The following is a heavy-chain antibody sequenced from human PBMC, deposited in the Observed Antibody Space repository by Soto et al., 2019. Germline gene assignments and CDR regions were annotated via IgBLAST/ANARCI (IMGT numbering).Heavy chain of an antibody. Sequence: GASVKVSCKASGYTFTGYYMHWVRQAPGQGLEWMGWINPNSGGTNYAQKFQGWVTMTRDTSISTAYMELSRLRSDDTAVYYCARGRYYDLLTGSAPDWYFDLWGRGTLVTVSS. CDR3: ARGRYYDLLTGSAPDWYFDL. CDR2: INPNSGGT. D-gene: IGHD3-9*01. J-gene: IGHJ2*01. V-gene: IGHV1-2*04. CDR1: GYTFTGYY.